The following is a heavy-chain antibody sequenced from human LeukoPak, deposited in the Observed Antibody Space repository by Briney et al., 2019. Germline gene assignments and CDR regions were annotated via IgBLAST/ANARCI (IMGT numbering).Heavy chain of an antibody. CDR2: IYYSGNT. D-gene: IGHD5-18*01. Sequence: SQTLSLTCAVSGGSISSGDFYWTWIRQPPGKGLEWIGYIYYSGNTYYSPSLKSRITISVDTSKNQFSLKLSSVTAADTAVYYCAATASNWFDPWGQGTLVTVSS. V-gene: IGHV4-30-4*08. CDR1: GGSISSGDFY. J-gene: IGHJ5*02. CDR3: AATASNWFDP.